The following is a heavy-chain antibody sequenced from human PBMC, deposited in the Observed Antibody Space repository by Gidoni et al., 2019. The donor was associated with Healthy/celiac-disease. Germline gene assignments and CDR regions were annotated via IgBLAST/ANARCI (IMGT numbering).Heavy chain of an antibody. CDR2: ISYDGSNK. Sequence: QVQLVESGGGVVQPGRSLRLSCAASGFTFSSYGMHWVRQAPGKGLEWVAVISYDGSNKYYADSVKGRFTISRDNSKNTLYLQMNSLRAEDTAVYYCAKGRIYSSGWAHYWGQGTLVTVSS. CDR1: GFTFSSYG. D-gene: IGHD6-19*01. CDR3: AKGRIYSSGWAHY. J-gene: IGHJ4*02. V-gene: IGHV3-30*18.